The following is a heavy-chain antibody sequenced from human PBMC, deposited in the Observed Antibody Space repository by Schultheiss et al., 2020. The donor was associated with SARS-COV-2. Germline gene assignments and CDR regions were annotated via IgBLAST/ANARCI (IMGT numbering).Heavy chain of an antibody. CDR2: ISYDGSNK. CDR1: GFSFSTYA. CDR3: AKGSSISTTVTLDY. V-gene: IGHV3-30-3*01. D-gene: IGHD4-17*01. Sequence: GGSLRISCAASGFSFSTYAMSWVRQAPGKGLEWVAVISYDGSNKYYADSVKGRFTISRDNSKHTLYLQMNSLRGEDTALYYCAKGSSISTTVTLDYWGQGTLVTVSS. J-gene: IGHJ4*02.